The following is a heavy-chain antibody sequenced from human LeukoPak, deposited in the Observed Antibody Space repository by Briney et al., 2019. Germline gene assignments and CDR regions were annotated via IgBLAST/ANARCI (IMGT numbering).Heavy chain of an antibody. Sequence: GGSLRLSCAASGFTFSSYGMNWVRQAPGKGLEWVSYIRSSGSTIYYADSVKGRFTISRDNAKNSLYLQMNSLRAEDTAVYYCAKIGIAVLATGDWGQGTLVTVSS. V-gene: IGHV3-48*03. J-gene: IGHJ4*02. CDR3: AKIGIAVLATGD. CDR1: GFTFSSYG. CDR2: IRSSGSTI. D-gene: IGHD6-19*01.